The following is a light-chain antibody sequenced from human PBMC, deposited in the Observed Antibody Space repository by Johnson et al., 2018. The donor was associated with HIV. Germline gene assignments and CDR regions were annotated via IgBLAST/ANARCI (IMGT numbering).Light chain of an antibody. J-gene: IGLJ1*01. CDR1: ALPKKY. CDR3: LSADSSGTYRGV. Sequence: VLTQPPSVSVSLGQMARITCSGEALPKKYAYWYQQKPGQFPVLVIYKDSERPSGLPERFSGSSSGTIVTLTISGVQAEDEADYYCLSADSSGTYRGVFGTGTKVTVL. CDR2: KDS. V-gene: IGLV3-16*01.